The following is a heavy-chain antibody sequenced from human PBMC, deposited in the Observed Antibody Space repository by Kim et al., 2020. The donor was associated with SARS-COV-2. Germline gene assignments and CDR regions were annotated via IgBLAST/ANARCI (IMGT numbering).Heavy chain of an antibody. CDR1: GFTFSSYG. D-gene: IGHD3-10*01. J-gene: IGHJ5*02. Sequence: GGSLRLSCAASGFTFSSYGMHWVRQAPGKGLEWVAVIWYDGSNKYYADSVKGRFTISRDNSKNTLYLQMNSLRAEDTAVYYCAKYGPRPWVGFNNWFDPWGQGTLVTVSS. CDR3: AKYGPRPWVGFNNWFDP. V-gene: IGHV3-33*06. CDR2: IWYDGSNK.